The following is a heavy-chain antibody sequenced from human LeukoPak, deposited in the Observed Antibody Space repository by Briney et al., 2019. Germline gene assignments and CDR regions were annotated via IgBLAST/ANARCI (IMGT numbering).Heavy chain of an antibody. J-gene: IGHJ5*02. Sequence: SETLSLTCAVYGGSFSGYYWSWIRQPPGKGLEWIGEINHSGSTNYNPSLKGRVTISVDTSKNQFSLKLSSVTAADTAVYYCARQLTGYCSSTSCRYWFDPWGQGTLVTVSS. V-gene: IGHV4-34*01. D-gene: IGHD2-2*01. CDR3: ARQLTGYCSSTSCRYWFDP. CDR2: INHSGST. CDR1: GGSFSGYY.